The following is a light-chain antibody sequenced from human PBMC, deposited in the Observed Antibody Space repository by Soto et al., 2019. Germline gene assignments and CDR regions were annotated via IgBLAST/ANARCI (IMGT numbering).Light chain of an antibody. CDR1: SSDVGGYNY. V-gene: IGLV2-8*01. J-gene: IGLJ3*02. CDR2: EVS. CDR3: SSYGGSPLGV. Sequence: QSALTQPPSASGSPGQSVTISCTGTSSDVGGYNYVSWYQQHPGRAPKLMIYEVSKRPSGVPDRFSGSKSGNTASLTVSGLQDEDEADYYCSSYGGSPLGVFGGGAKLTVL.